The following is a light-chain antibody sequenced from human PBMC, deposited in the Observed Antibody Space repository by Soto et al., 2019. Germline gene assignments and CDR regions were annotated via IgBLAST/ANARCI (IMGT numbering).Light chain of an antibody. CDR1: QGISTW. CDR3: QQANSFPIT. CDR2: GAS. J-gene: IGKJ5*01. V-gene: IGKV1-12*01. Sequence: DIQMTQSPSSGSACVGDRATITCRASQGISTWLAWYQQKAGKAPNLLIYGASNLHSGVPSRFSGSGSGTNFTLTISSLQPEDFATYYCQQANSFPITFGQGTRLEIK.